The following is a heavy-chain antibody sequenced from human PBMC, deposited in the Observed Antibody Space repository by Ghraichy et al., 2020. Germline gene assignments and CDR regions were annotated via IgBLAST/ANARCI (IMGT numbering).Heavy chain of an antibody. CDR2: FDPEDGET. J-gene: IGHJ6*02. Sequence: ASVKVSWKVSGDTLTELSMHWVRQAPGKGLECIGGFDPEDGETIYAQKFQGRVTMTEDTSTATAYMELSSLRSEDTAVYYCATEGLGDSYGLRNYYYGVDVWGQGTTVNFSS. D-gene: IGHD5-18*01. V-gene: IGHV1-24*01. CDR3: ATEGLGDSYGLRNYYYGVDV. CDR1: GDTLTELS.